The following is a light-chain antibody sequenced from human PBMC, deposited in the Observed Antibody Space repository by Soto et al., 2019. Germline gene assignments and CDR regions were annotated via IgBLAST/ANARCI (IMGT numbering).Light chain of an antibody. V-gene: IGKV1-5*01. CDR1: QSISSW. Sequence: DIPMTQSPSTLSASVGDRVTITCRASQSISSWLAWYQQKPGKAPKLLIYDASSLESGVSSRFSGSGSGTEFTLTISSLQPDDFATYYCQQYNSYPYTFGQGTKLEIK. CDR3: QQYNSYPYT. J-gene: IGKJ2*01. CDR2: DAS.